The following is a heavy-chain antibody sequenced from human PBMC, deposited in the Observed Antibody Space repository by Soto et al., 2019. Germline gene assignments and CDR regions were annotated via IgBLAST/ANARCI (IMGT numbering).Heavy chain of an antibody. CDR1: GYSFTGYY. D-gene: IGHD2-8*02. Sequence: HEHLVQSGAEVKRPGASLKVSCKVSGYSFTGYYIHWVRQAPGHGLEWMGWINPDSGATNYAQNFQGRVTLTSDTSISTASMDLTSLTSDDTAVYYCARGDYGTGGYPFPYFDYWGQGTLVIVSS. J-gene: IGHJ4*02. CDR3: ARGDYGTGGYPFPYFDY. CDR2: INPDSGAT. V-gene: IGHV1-2*02.